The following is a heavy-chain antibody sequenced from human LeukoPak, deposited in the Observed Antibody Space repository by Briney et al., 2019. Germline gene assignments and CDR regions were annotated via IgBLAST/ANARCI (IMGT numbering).Heavy chain of an antibody. D-gene: IGHD3-10*01. CDR1: GFTFGIYA. Sequence: GGSLRLSCAASGFTFGIYAMNWVRQAPGKGLEWVSYIGPSGSNIYYADSVKGRFTISRDNAKDSLYLQMNSLRAEDTAMYYCAKKDGGRGEGTFDYWGQGTLVTASS. CDR3: AKKDGGRGEGTFDY. J-gene: IGHJ4*02. V-gene: IGHV3-48*01. CDR2: IGPSGSNI.